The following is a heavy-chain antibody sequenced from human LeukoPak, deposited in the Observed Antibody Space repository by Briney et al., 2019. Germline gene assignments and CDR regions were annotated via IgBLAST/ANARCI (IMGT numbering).Heavy chain of an antibody. J-gene: IGHJ4*02. Sequence: SGGSLRLSCAASGFTFSSYWMHWVRQAPGKGLVWVSRIKSDGSSTNYADSVKGRFTISRDNAKNTLYLQMNSLRADDTAVYYCARDSASYYHDYWGQGTLVTVS. CDR3: ARDSASYYHDY. D-gene: IGHD3-10*01. CDR2: IKSDGSST. V-gene: IGHV3-74*01. CDR1: GFTFSSYW.